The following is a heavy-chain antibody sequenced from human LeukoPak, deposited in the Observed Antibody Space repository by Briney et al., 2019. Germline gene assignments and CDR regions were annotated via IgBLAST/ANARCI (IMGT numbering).Heavy chain of an antibody. CDR3: AQVVVVAATDWFDP. V-gene: IGHV4-4*02. Sequence: SETPSLTCAVSGGSISSSNWWSWVRQPPGKGLEWIGEIYHSGSTNYNPSLKSRVTISVDKSKNQFSLKLSSVTAADTAVYYCAQVVVVAATDWFDPWGQGTLVTVSS. CDR2: IYHSGST. CDR1: GGSISSSNW. J-gene: IGHJ5*02. D-gene: IGHD2-15*01.